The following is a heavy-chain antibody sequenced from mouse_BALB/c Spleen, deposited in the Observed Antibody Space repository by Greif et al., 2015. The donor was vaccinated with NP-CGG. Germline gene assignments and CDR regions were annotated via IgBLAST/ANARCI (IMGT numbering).Heavy chain of an antibody. Sequence: EVQRVESGGGLVQPGGSLKLSCAASGFTFSSYTMSWVRQTPEKRLEWVAYISNGGGSTYYPDTVKGRFTISRDNAKNTLCLQRSSLKSEDTAMYYGERYDSDAMEYWGQGTSVTVSS. D-gene: IGHD2-4*01. J-gene: IGHJ4*01. V-gene: IGHV5-12-2*01. CDR1: GFTFSSYT. CDR2: ISNGGGST. CDR3: ERYDSDAMEY.